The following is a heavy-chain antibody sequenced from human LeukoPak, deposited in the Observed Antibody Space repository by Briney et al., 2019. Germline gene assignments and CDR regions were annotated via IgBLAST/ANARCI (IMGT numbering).Heavy chain of an antibody. V-gene: IGHV3-30-3*01. CDR3: ARAPHDIAVAGKAFDY. CDR1: GFTFSSYA. J-gene: IGHJ4*02. Sequence: GGCLRLSCAASGFTFSSYAMHWVRQAPGKGLGWVAVISYDGSNKYYADSVKGRFTISRDNSKNTLYLQMNSLRAEDTAVYYCARAPHDIAVAGKAFDYRGQGTLVTVSS. CDR2: ISYDGSNK. D-gene: IGHD6-19*01.